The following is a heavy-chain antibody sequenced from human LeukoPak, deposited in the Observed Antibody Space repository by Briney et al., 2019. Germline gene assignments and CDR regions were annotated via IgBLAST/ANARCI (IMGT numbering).Heavy chain of an antibody. J-gene: IGHJ3*02. V-gene: IGHV3-21*01. Sequence: GGTLRLSCAVSGFTFSSYSMNWVREAPAEGLEWVSSISSSSSDIYNADSVKGRFTTSRENAKNSLYLQMNILRAEDTAVYYCARESRSWYDAFDIWGQGTMVTVSS. CDR3: ARESRSWYDAFDI. D-gene: IGHD6-13*01. CDR1: GFTFSSYS. CDR2: ISSSSSDI.